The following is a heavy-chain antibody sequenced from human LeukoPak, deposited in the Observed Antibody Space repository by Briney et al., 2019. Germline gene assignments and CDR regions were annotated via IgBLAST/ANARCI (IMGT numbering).Heavy chain of an antibody. Sequence: GGSLRLSCAVSGFTFSKYAMNWVRQGPGKGLEWVSGIGASGGTTYYADSVQDRFTISRDNSKNTLYLQLNRLRAEDTGVYFCAKDLEAVAGTIVNDYWGQGTLVTVSS. V-gene: IGHV3-23*01. CDR3: AKDLEAVAGTIVNDY. D-gene: IGHD6-19*01. J-gene: IGHJ4*02. CDR1: GFTFSKYA. CDR2: IGASGGTT.